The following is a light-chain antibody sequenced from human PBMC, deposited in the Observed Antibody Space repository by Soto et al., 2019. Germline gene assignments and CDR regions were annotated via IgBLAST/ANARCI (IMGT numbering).Light chain of an antibody. V-gene: IGLV1-40*01. CDR2: GNS. CDR3: QSYDSSVSGRV. Sequence: QSVLTQPPSVSGAPGQRVTISCTGSSSNIGAGYDVHWYQQLPGTAPKLLIYGNSNRPSGVPDRFSGSKSGTSASLAITGLQAEDEADYYCQSYDSSVSGRVFGGGAKPAVL. CDR1: SSNIGAGYD. J-gene: IGLJ3*02.